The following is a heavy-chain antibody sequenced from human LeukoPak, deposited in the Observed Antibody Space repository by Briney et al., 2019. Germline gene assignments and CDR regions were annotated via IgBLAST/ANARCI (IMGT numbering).Heavy chain of an antibody. CDR2: MNPNSGNT. CDR3: ARAVGRGWYIRRSEVYGMDV. CDR1: GYTFTSYD. D-gene: IGHD6-19*01. Sequence: GASVKVSCKASGYTFTSYDINWVRQATGQGLEWMGWMNPNSGNTGYAQKFQGRVTMTRNTSISTAYMELSSLRSEDTAVYYCARAVGRGWYIRRSEVYGMDVWGQGTTVTVSS. V-gene: IGHV1-8*01. J-gene: IGHJ6*02.